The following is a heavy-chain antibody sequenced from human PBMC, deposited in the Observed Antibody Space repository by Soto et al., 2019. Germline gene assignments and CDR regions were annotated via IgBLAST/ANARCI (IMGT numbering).Heavy chain of an antibody. CDR3: ARGAAGYSSGWPHYYYYGMDV. CDR2: INPNSGGT. Sequence: ASVKVSCKASGYTFTGYYMHWVRQAPGQGLEWMGWINPNSGGTNYAQKFQGWVTMTRDTSISTAYMELSRLRSDDTAVYYCARGAAGYSSGWPHYYYYGMDVWGQGTTVPVSS. D-gene: IGHD6-19*01. J-gene: IGHJ6*02. CDR1: GYTFTGYY. V-gene: IGHV1-2*04.